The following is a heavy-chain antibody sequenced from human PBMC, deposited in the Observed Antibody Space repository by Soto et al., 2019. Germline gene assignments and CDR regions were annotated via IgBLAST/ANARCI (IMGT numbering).Heavy chain of an antibody. Sequence: GGSLRLSCAASGFTFSSHAMGWLRQTPGTGPEWVAFVDGSGYDTSYADSVKGRFTISRDNSKNTLYLQMNSLRAEDTAVYYCARDFEGVVPAGDDAFDIWGQGTMVTVSS. D-gene: IGHD2-2*01. CDR1: GFTFSSHA. V-gene: IGHV3-23*01. J-gene: IGHJ3*02. CDR2: VDGSGYDT. CDR3: ARDFEGVVPAGDDAFDI.